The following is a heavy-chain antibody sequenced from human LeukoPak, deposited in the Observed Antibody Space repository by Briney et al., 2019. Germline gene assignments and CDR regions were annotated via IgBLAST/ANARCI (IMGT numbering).Heavy chain of an antibody. D-gene: IGHD3-16*01. CDR3: ARDSEGGATPADAFDI. CDR1: GYTFTSYG. CDR2: ISAYNGNT. J-gene: IGHJ3*02. V-gene: IGHV1-18*01. Sequence: ASVKVSCKASGYTFTSYGISWVRQAPGQGLEWMGWISAYNGNTNYAQKLQGRVTMTTDTSTSTAYMELRSLRSDDTAVYYCARDSEGGATPADAFDIWGQGTMATVSS.